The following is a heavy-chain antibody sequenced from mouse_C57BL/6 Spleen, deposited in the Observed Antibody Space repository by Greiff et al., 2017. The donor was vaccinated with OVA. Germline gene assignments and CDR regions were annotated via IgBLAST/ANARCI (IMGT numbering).Heavy chain of an antibody. CDR2: IYPGDGDT. D-gene: IGHD1-1*01. Sequence: LQESGAELVKPGASVKISCKASGYAFSSYWMNWVKQRPGKGLEWIGQIYPGDGDTNYNGKFKGKATLTADKSSSTAYMQLSSLTSEDSAVYFCASPLRRGFAYWGQGTLVTVSA. V-gene: IGHV1-80*01. CDR3: ASPLRRGFAY. J-gene: IGHJ3*01. CDR1: GYAFSSYW.